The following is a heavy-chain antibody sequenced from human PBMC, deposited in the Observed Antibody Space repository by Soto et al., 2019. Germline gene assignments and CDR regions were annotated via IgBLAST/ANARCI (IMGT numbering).Heavy chain of an antibody. J-gene: IGHJ4*02. Sequence: QITLKESGPTLVKPTQTLTLTCTFSGFSLSTSGVGVGWVRQPPGKALEWLALIYWDDEKRYSPSLKSRLTITKHPSKNQGVLTMTNMDPVDTATYDCAPLYGDLPLDYWGQGTLVTVSS. V-gene: IGHV2-5*02. CDR1: GFSLSTSGVG. CDR2: IYWDDEK. D-gene: IGHD4-17*01. CDR3: APLYGDLPLDY.